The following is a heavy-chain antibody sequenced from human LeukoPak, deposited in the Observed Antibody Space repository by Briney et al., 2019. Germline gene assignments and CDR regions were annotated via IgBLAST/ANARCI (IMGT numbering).Heavy chain of an antibody. J-gene: IGHJ4*02. CDR3: ARDPGHYGEGDFDY. CDR1: GFAFSSYW. Sequence: PGGSLRLSCAASGFAFSSYWMSWVRRAPGKGLEWVANIKQDGSEKYYVDSVKGRFTISRDNAKNSLYLQMNSLRAEDTAVYYCARDPGHYGEGDFDYWGQGTLVTVSS. CDR2: IKQDGSEK. D-gene: IGHD4-17*01. V-gene: IGHV3-7*01.